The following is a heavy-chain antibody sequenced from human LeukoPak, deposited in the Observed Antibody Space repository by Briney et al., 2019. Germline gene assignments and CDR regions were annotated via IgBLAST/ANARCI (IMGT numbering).Heavy chain of an antibody. V-gene: IGHV3-7*01. J-gene: IGHJ4*02. D-gene: IGHD3-22*01. CDR3: ARDVPYYYDSSGILDY. Sequence: GGSLRLSCAASGFTFGSYGMHWVRQAPGKGLEWLGNINQDGSEKNSVDSVKGRFTISRDNGKNSLYLQMNSLRAEDTAVYYCARDVPYYYDSSGILDYWGQGTLVTVSS. CDR1: GFTFGSYG. CDR2: INQDGSEK.